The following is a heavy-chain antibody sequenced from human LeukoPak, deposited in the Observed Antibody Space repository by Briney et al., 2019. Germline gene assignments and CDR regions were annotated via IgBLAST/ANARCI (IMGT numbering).Heavy chain of an antibody. V-gene: IGHV4-34*01. Sequence: SETLSLTCAVYGGSFSGYYWSWIRQPPGKGLEWIGEINHSGSTNYNPSLKSRVTISVDTSKNQFSLKLSSVTAADTAVYYCARVAGPIYFDYWGQGTLVTVSS. CDR1: GGSFSGYY. CDR3: ARVAGPIYFDY. J-gene: IGHJ4*02. CDR2: INHSGST. D-gene: IGHD6-19*01.